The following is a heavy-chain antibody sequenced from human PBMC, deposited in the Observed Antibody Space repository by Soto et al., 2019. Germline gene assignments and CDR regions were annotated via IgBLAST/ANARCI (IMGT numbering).Heavy chain of an antibody. CDR1: GFTFSSYS. CDR3: AREDVTMVRGVIITSYYYYGMDV. J-gene: IGHJ6*02. V-gene: IGHV3-21*01. D-gene: IGHD3-10*01. CDR2: FSSSSSYI. Sequence: GGSLRLSCAASGFTFSSYSMNWVRQAPGKGLEWVSSFSSSSSYIYYADSVKGRFTISRDNAKNSLYLQMNSLRAEDTAVYYCAREDVTMVRGVIITSYYYYGMDVWGQGTTVTVSS.